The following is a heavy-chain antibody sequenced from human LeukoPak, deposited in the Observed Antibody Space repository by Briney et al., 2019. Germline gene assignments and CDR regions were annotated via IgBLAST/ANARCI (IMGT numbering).Heavy chain of an antibody. Sequence: GGSLRLSCAVSGSTVTTTYLSWVRQAPGKGLEWVSLIYSGGSTYYADSVKGRFTISRDKSKNTLYLQMNSLRDDDTAVYYCARASTDNWYNYLDFWGQGTQVTVSS. CDR2: IYSGGST. V-gene: IGHV3-66*01. CDR1: GSTVTTTY. J-gene: IGHJ4*02. D-gene: IGHD1/OR15-1a*01. CDR3: ARASTDNWYNYLDF.